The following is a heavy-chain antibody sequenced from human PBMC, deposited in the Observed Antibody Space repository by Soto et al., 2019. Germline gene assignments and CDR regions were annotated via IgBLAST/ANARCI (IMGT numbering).Heavy chain of an antibody. CDR1: GGSISSGGYY. CDR2: VHHSGTT. V-gene: IGHV4-31*03. CDR3: ASHDVDTSMVFDY. D-gene: IGHD5-18*01. Sequence: QVQLHESGPGLVKPSQTLSLTCSVSGGSISSGGYYWSWLRQHAGTGLEWIGYVHHSGTTFYKSSLRSRVSMSIDTSKNLFSLNLTSVTAADTAIYYCASHDVDTSMVFDYWGQGSLVTVSS. J-gene: IGHJ4*02.